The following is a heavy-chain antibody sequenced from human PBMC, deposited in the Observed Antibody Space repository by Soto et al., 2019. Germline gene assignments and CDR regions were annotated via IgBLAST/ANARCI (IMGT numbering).Heavy chain of an antibody. V-gene: IGHV1-69*06. CDR2: IIPIFSTP. D-gene: IGHD4-4*01. Sequence: SVKVSCKASGDTFDRHTINWVRQAPGQGLEWMGGIIPIFSTPKYAQKFQGRVMLTADKSTSTAYMELSSLRYEDTAVYYCARGGLQAQGVQYNHYAMDVWGQGTTVTVSS. J-gene: IGHJ6*02. CDR3: ARGGLQAQGVQYNHYAMDV. CDR1: GDTFDRHT.